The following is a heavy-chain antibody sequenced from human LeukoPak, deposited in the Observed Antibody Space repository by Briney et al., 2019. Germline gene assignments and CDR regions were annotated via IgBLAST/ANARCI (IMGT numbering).Heavy chain of an antibody. CDR3: ARADLFAFDY. J-gene: IGHJ4*02. D-gene: IGHD2-21*01. V-gene: IGHV1-46*01. Sequence: ASVKVSCKASGYTFTSYHLHWVRQAPGQGLEWLAIINPSGGSTSYAQNFQGRVTMTRDTSTSTVYMELSSLRSEDTAVYYCARADLFAFDYWGQGTLVTVSS. CDR1: GYTFTSYH. CDR2: INPSGGST.